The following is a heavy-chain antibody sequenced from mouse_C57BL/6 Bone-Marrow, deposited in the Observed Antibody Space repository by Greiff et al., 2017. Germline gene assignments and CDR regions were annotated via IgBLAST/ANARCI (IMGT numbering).Heavy chain of an antibody. J-gene: IGHJ3*01. Sequence: VQRVESGPGLVQPSQSLSITCTVSGFSLTSYGVHWVRQSPGKGLEWLGVIWRGGSTDYNAAFMSRLSITKDNSKSQVFFKMNSLQADDTAIYYCAKKEGYGNYFAYWGQGTLVTVSA. V-gene: IGHV2-5*01. CDR1: GFSLTSYG. CDR2: IWRGGST. D-gene: IGHD2-1*01. CDR3: AKKEGYGNYFAY.